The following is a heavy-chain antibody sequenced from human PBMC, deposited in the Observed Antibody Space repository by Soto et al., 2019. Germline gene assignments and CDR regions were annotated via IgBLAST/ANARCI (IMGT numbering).Heavy chain of an antibody. V-gene: IGHV3-74*01. CDR1: GFTFNNYW. CDR2: INIEGSTT. CDR3: TRDRGGNFYGGFDY. Sequence: GGSLRLSCAASGFTFNNYWMHWVRQAPGKGLVWVSRINIEGSTTDYADSVRGRFAISRDNAKNTLYLQINSLRDEDTAVYYCTRDRGGNFYGGFDYWGRGTLVTVSS. J-gene: IGHJ4*02. D-gene: IGHD2-15*01.